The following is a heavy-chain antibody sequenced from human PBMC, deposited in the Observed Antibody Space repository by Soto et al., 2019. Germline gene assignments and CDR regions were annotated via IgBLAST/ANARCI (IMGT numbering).Heavy chain of an antibody. CDR3: ARDLKVVLCSGGFDY. V-gene: IGHV1-69*12. D-gene: IGHD2-15*01. CDR2: IIPIFGTA. CDR1: GGTFSSYA. Sequence: QVQLVQSGAEVKKPGSSVKVSCKASGGTFSSYAISWVRQAPGQGLEWMGGIIPIFGTANYAQKFQGRVKISADESTSTAYRELSSLRSEDTAVYYCARDLKVVLCSGGFDYWGQGTLVTVSS. J-gene: IGHJ4*02.